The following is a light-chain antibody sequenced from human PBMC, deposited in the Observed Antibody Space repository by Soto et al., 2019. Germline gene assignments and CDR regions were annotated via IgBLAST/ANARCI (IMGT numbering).Light chain of an antibody. CDR1: SSNIGSNY. CDR3: AAWDDSLSDAV. V-gene: IGLV1-47*01. Sequence: QAVVTQTPSASGTPGQRVTIACSGSSSNIGSNYVYWYQQLPGTAPKLLIYRNNQRPSGVPDRFSGSKSGTSASLAISGLRSADEADYYCAAWDDSLSDAVFGGGTQLTVL. CDR2: RNN. J-gene: IGLJ7*01.